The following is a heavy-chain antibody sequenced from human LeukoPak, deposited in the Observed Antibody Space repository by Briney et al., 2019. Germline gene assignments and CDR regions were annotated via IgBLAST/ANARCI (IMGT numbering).Heavy chain of an antibody. J-gene: IGHJ4*02. V-gene: IGHV3-23*01. CDR3: AKFGNTYPNLDY. CDR2: ISGSGGST. Sequence: GGSLTLSCAASGFTFSSYWMSWVRQAPGKGLEWVSAISGSGGSTYYTDSVKGRFTISRDNSKNTLYLQMNSLRAEDTAVYYCAKFGNTYPNLDYWGQGTLVTVSS. D-gene: IGHD3-10*01. CDR1: GFTFSSYW.